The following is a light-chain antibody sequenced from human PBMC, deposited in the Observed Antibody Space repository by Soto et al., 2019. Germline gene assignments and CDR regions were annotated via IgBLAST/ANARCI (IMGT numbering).Light chain of an antibody. CDR2: AAS. Sequence: DIQMTQSPSSLSASVGDRVTITCRASQSISTYLNWYQQKVGKAPKLLIYAASSLQRRLPSRFSCSGSGTDITLTISSLHPDDFATYYCQQCYSTPRTCGQGTKLEIK. V-gene: IGKV1-39*01. J-gene: IGKJ2*02. CDR1: QSISTY. CDR3: QQCYSTPRT.